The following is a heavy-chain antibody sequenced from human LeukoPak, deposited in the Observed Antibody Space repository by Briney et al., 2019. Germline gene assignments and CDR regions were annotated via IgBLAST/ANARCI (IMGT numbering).Heavy chain of an antibody. J-gene: IGHJ4*02. CDR1: GFTFSSHE. CDR2: ISNRGGDI. D-gene: IGHD4-17*01. Sequence: PGESLRLSCAASGFTFSSHEMNWVRQAQGKGLEWLSYISNRGGDINYADSVKGRFTISRDNAKNSLYLQMNSLRVEDTAVYYCARTRTTTYSWGQGTLVTVSS. V-gene: IGHV3-48*03. CDR3: ARTRTTTYS.